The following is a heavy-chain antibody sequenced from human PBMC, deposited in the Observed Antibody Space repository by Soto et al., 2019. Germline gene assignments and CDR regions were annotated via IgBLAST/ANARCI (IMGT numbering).Heavy chain of an antibody. CDR1: GYTFTSNY. D-gene: IGHD3-22*01. V-gene: IGHV1-46*01. CDR3: ARDLWAYYDSSGYRETYYYYGMDV. Sequence: ASVKVCSKASGYTFTSNYMHWLRQAQGKGLEWMGIINPSGGSTSYAQKFQGRVTMTRDTSTSTVYMELSSLRSEDTAVYYCARDLWAYYDSSGYRETYYYYGMDVWGQGTTVTVSS. CDR2: INPSGGST. J-gene: IGHJ6*02.